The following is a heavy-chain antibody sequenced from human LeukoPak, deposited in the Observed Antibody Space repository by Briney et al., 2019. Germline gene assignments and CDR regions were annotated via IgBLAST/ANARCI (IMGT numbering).Heavy chain of an antibody. Sequence: ASVKVSCKASGYTFTSYDINWVRQATGQGLEWMGWMNPNSGNTGYAQKFQGRVTITRNTSISTAYMELSSLRSEGTAVYYCARGLTGYYGSGSDSHDYWGQGTLVTVSS. CDR2: MNPNSGNT. J-gene: IGHJ4*02. CDR3: ARGLTGYYGSGSDSHDY. D-gene: IGHD3-10*01. V-gene: IGHV1-8*03. CDR1: GYTFTSYD.